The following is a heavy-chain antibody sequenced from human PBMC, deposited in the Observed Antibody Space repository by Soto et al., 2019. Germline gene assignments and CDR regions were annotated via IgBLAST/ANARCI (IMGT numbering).Heavy chain of an antibody. D-gene: IGHD4-17*01. CDR2: ISSSSRYT. Sequence: QVQLVESGGDLVKPGGSLRLSCAASGFTFSDYYMNWIRHAPGKGLEWVSYISSSSRYTNSADSVKGRFTISRDNAKNSLFLQMNSLRAEDTAVYYCARAYGRDRYFDLWGRGTLVTVSS. J-gene: IGHJ2*01. V-gene: IGHV3-11*05. CDR3: ARAYGRDRYFDL. CDR1: GFTFSDYY.